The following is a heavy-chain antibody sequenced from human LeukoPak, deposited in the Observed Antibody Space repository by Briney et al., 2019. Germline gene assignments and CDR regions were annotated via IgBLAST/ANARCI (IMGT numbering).Heavy chain of an antibody. V-gene: IGHV3-30*18. CDR1: GFTFSSYG. CDR2: TSYDGSDK. Sequence: PGGSLRLSCAASGFTFSSYGMHWVRQAPGKGLEWVAVTSYDGSDKYYADSVKGRFTISRDNSKNTLHLQMNSLRPEDMAVYYCAKDPSVAARRGPYYFDYWGQGTLVTVSS. J-gene: IGHJ4*02. CDR3: AKDPSVAARRGPYYFDY. D-gene: IGHD6-6*01.